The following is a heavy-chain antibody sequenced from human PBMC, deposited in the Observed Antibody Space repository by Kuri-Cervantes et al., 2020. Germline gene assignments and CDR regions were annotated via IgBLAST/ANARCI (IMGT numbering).Heavy chain of an antibody. D-gene: IGHD6-13*01. CDR3: ARCDDRLYSSSWYLDV. Sequence: SETLSLTCTVTGGSISSYYWSWIRQPPGKGLEWIGYIYYSGSTYYNPSLKSRVTISVDTSKNQFSLKLSSVTAADTAVYYCARCDDRLYSSSWYLDVWGQGTTVTVSS. V-gene: IGHV4-59*06. J-gene: IGHJ6*02. CDR2: IYYSGST. CDR1: GGSISSYY.